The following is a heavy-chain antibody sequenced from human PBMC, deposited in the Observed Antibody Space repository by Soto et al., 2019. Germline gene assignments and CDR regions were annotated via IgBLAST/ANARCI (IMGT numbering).Heavy chain of an antibody. CDR1: GYSFTSYW. D-gene: IGHD3-3*02. CDR2: IDPSDSYT. J-gene: IGHJ5*02. Sequence: GESLKISCKGSGYSFTSYWISWVRQMPGKGLEWMGRIDPSDSYTNYSPSFQGHVTISADKSISTAYLQWSSLKASDTAMYDCARHSVLAALPVGWFDPWGQGTLVTVSS. CDR3: ARHSVLAALPVGWFDP. V-gene: IGHV5-10-1*01.